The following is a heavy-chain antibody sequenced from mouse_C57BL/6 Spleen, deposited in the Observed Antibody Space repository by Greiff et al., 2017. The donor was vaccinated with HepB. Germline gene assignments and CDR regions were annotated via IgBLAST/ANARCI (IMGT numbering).Heavy chain of an antibody. V-gene: IGHV1-82*01. CDR1: GYAFSSSW. D-gene: IGHD2-10*02. CDR3: ARSKGYGNYYFDY. CDR2: IYPGDGDT. Sequence: VQRVESGPELVKPGASVKISCKASGYAFSSSWMNWVKQRPGKGLEWIGRIYPGDGDTNYNGKFKGKATLTADKSSSTAYMQLSSLTSEDSAVYFCARSKGYGNYYFDYWGQGTTLTVSS. J-gene: IGHJ2*01.